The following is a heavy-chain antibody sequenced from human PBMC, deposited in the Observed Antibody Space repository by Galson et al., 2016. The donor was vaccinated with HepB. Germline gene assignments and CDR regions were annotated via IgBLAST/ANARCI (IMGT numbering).Heavy chain of an antibody. CDR2: ISYDGSKT. Sequence: SLRLSCAASGFTFSHHGMHWVRQAPGKGLEWVAVISYDGSKTYYADFVEGRFTISGDTSKKTLYLQMNSLRPEDTAIYYCVKVGHYWGDFDYWGQGTLVTVSS. CDR1: GFTFSHHG. J-gene: IGHJ4*02. D-gene: IGHD7-27*01. V-gene: IGHV3-30*18. CDR3: VKVGHYWGDFDY.